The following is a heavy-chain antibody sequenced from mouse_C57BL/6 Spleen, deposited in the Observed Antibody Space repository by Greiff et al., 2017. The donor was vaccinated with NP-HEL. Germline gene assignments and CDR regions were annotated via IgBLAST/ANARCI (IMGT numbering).Heavy chain of an antibody. CDR3: ARTTMAPYYYAMDY. V-gene: IGHV5-15*01. Sequence: DVQLVESGGGLVQPGGSLKLSCAASGFTFSDYGMAWVRQAPRKGPEWVAFISNLAYSIYYADTVTGRFTISRENAKNTLYLEMSSLRSEDTAMYYCARTTMAPYYYAMDYWGQGTSVTVSS. J-gene: IGHJ4*01. CDR1: GFTFSDYG. CDR2: ISNLAYSI. D-gene: IGHD1-1*02.